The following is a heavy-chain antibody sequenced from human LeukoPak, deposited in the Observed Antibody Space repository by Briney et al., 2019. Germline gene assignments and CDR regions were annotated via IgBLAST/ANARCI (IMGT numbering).Heavy chain of an antibody. D-gene: IGHD3-16*01. Sequence: GGSLRLSCAASGFTFSSYAMSWVRQAPGKGLEWVSAISGSGGTTYYADSVKGRFTISRDNSKNTLYLQMNNLRAEDTAVYYCARFWGDAYYRFDYWGQGTLVTVSS. CDR3: ARFWGDAYYRFDY. J-gene: IGHJ4*02. CDR2: ISGSGGTT. CDR1: GFTFSSYA. V-gene: IGHV3-23*01.